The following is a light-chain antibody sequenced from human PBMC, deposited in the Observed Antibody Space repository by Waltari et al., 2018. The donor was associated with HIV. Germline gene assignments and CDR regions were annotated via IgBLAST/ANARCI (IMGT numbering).Light chain of an antibody. J-gene: IGLJ2*01. Sequence: QSVLTQPPSASGTPGQRVTISCSASSSNIGSNPVTWYQQLPGTAPNLLIYSNNQRPSVVPDRFSGSKSGTSASLAISGLQSEDEADYYCAAWDDSLNGVVFGGGTKLTVL. V-gene: IGLV1-44*01. CDR2: SNN. CDR3: AAWDDSLNGVV. CDR1: SSNIGSNP.